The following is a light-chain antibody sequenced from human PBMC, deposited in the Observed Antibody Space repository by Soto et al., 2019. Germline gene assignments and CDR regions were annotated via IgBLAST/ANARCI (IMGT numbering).Light chain of an antibody. V-gene: IGKV1-33*01. CDR2: DAS. Sequence: DIRMTQPPSSLSASVGDRVTIPCQASQDIATNLNWYQQKPGKAPQLLIDDASGLATGVPSRFRGSGSGTDFTLTINSLQPEDIATYYCQQYENVPITFGQGTRLEIK. CDR1: QDIATN. J-gene: IGKJ5*01. CDR3: QQYENVPIT.